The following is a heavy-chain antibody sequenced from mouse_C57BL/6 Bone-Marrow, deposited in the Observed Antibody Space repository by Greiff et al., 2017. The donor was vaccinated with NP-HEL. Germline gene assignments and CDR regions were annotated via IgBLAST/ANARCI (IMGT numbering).Heavy chain of an antibody. Sequence: QVQLKESGPGLVAPSQSLSITCTVSGFSLTSYAISWVRQPPGKGLEWLGVIWTGGGTNYNSALKSRLSISKDNSKSQVFFKMNSLQTDDTARYYCARMGLYYYGSSPYAMDYWGQGTSVTVSS. D-gene: IGHD1-1*01. V-gene: IGHV2-9-1*01. CDR3: ARMGLYYYGSSPYAMDY. J-gene: IGHJ4*01. CDR1: GFSLTSYA. CDR2: IWTGGGT.